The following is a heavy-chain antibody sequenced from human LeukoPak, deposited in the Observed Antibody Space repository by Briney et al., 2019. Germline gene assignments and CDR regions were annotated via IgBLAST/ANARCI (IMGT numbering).Heavy chain of an antibody. CDR2: IRTDGDT. V-gene: IGHV3-74*01. J-gene: IGHJ4*02. CDR1: GFTFSDYW. Sequence: GGSLRLSCAASGFTFSDYWMHWVRQAPDKGLMWVSRIRTDGDTSYADSVRGRFTISRDNSKNTLYLQMNSLRAEDTAVYYCARDARVGDPLDYWGQGTLVTVSS. CDR3: ARDARVGDPLDY. D-gene: IGHD4-17*01.